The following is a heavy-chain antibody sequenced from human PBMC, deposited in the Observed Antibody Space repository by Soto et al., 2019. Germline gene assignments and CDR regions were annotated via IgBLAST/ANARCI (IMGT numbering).Heavy chain of an antibody. CDR2: ISGTGGST. J-gene: IGHJ4*02. CDR1: GFTFNNYA. Sequence: GGSLRLSCAASGFTFNNYAMDWVRQAPGKGLEWVSSISGTGGSTYYADSVKGRFTISRDNSKNTLYLQMNSLRVEDTAVYYCAKENQYCSGGSCYIDYWGQGA. CDR3: AKENQYCSGGSCYIDY. V-gene: IGHV3-23*01. D-gene: IGHD2-15*01.